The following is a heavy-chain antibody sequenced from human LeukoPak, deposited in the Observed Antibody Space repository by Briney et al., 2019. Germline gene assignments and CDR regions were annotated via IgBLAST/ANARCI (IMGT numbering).Heavy chain of an antibody. V-gene: IGHV1-8*01. J-gene: IGHJ4*02. CDR3: ARVGYYDSSGYYSPQKAFDY. D-gene: IGHD3-22*01. Sequence: ASVKVSCKASGYTFTSYDINWVRQATGQGLEWMGWMNPNSGNTGYAQKFQGRVTMTRNTSISTAYMELSGLRSEDTAVYYCARVGYYDSSGYYSPQKAFDYWGQGTLVTVSS. CDR2: MNPNSGNT. CDR1: GYTFTSYD.